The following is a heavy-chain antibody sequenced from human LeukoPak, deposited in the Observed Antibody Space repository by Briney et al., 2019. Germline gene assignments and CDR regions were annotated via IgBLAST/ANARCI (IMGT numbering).Heavy chain of an antibody. Sequence: SETLSLTCTVSSGSINDYYWSWVRQPAGKGLEWLERIYSSGSTTYNPSLKSRITMSVDTSKNQFSLKMTSVTAADTAVYYCAREGKWFGTYYYCMDVWGKGTTVTVSS. CDR2: IYSSGST. J-gene: IGHJ6*04. D-gene: IGHD3-10*01. CDR3: AREGKWFGTYYYCMDV. CDR1: SGSINDYY. V-gene: IGHV4-4*07.